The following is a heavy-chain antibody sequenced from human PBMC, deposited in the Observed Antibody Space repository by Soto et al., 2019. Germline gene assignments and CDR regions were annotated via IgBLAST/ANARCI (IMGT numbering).Heavy chain of an antibody. CDR1: GFAFSDYW. J-gene: IGHJ4*02. V-gene: IGHV3-74*01. CDR3: VEEGGAGTGY. Sequence: VQLVESGGGLVQPGGSLRLSCATSGFAFSDYWMHWARQAPGKGLVWLSRINSDGSGTGYADSVRGRFTIFRDNAKRTVYLQMNSLTVEDTAVYYCVEEGGAGTGYWGQGTMVTVSS. CDR2: INSDGSGT.